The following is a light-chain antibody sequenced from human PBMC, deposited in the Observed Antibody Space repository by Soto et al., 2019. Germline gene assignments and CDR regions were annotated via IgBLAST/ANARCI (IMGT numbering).Light chain of an antibody. CDR2: DAS. CDR3: QQRSNWPRT. V-gene: IGKV3-11*01. Sequence: EIVSTQSPATLSLSPVERATLSGMASQSVSSYLSWYQQKPGQAPRLLIYDASNRATGIPARFSGSGSGTDFTLTISSLEPEDFAVYYCQQRSNWPRTFGEGTKVDIK. J-gene: IGKJ1*01. CDR1: QSVSSY.